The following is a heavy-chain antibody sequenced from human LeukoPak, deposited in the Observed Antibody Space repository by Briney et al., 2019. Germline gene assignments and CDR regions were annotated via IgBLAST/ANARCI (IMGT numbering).Heavy chain of an antibody. CDR1: GFTFSSYA. D-gene: IGHD2-8*01. V-gene: IGHV3-23*01. J-gene: IGHJ4*02. CDR3: AKMVREFYTISYYFDY. Sequence: PGGSLRLSCAVSGFTFSSYAMNWVRQAPGKGLEWVSVISGSGAGTYYADSVKGRFTISRDNSKKTLYLQMNSLRAEDTAVYYCAKMVREFYTISYYFDYWGQGTLVTVSS. CDR2: ISGSGAGT.